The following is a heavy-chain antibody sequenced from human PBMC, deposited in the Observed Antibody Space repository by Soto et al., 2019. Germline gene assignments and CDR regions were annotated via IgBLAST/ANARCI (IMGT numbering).Heavy chain of an antibody. CDR1: GFRFSDSG. CDR3: SNTDYGDYAGDY. Sequence: QVQLVESGGGVVQPGRSLRLSCAASGFRFSDSGMHWIRQAPGKGLEWAAFISYDGNHKFYAESVKGRFTISRDNFKNIVYLQMNILRSADTALYYCSNTDYGDYAGDYWGQGTLVTVSS. CDR2: ISYDGNHK. D-gene: IGHD4-17*01. V-gene: IGHV3-30*18. J-gene: IGHJ4*02.